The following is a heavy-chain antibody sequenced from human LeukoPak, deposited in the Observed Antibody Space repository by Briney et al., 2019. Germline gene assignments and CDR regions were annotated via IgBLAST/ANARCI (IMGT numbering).Heavy chain of an antibody. CDR1: GFTFSSYS. CDR3: ARVHCSSTSCYLGWFDP. V-gene: IGHV3-21*01. CDR2: ISSSSYI. J-gene: IGHJ5*02. D-gene: IGHD2-2*01. Sequence: PGGSLRLSCAASGFTFSSYSMNWVRQAPGKGLEWVSSISSSSYIYYADSVKGRFTISRDNAKNSLYLQMNSLRAEDTAVYYCARVHCSSTSCYLGWFDPWGQGTLVTVSS.